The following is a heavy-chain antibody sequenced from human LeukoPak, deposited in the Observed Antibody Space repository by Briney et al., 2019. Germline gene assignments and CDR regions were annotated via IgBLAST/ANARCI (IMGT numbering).Heavy chain of an antibody. V-gene: IGHV4-34*01. CDR2: INHSGST. CDR1: GGSFSGYY. J-gene: IGHJ5*01. CDR3: ARGPTRSWFDS. Sequence: SETLSLTCAVYGGSFSGYYWSWIRQPPGKGLEWIGEINHSGSTNYNPSLKSRVTISVDTSKNQFSLKLSSVTAADTAVYYCARGPTRSWFDSWGQGTLVTVSS.